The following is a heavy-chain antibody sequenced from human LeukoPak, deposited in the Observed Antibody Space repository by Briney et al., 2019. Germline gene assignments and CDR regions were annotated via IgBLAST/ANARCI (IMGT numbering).Heavy chain of an antibody. Sequence: GGSLRLSCVASGFTLSSYWMHWVRQAPGKGLVWVSRFNSDGRSTSHADSVKGRFTISRDNARNTLYLQMNSLRAEDTAVYYCARGGSGIAAAGDNWFDPWGQETLVTVSS. CDR2: FNSDGRST. CDR3: ARGGSGIAAAGDNWFDP. CDR1: GFTLSSYW. J-gene: IGHJ5*02. V-gene: IGHV3-74*01. D-gene: IGHD6-13*01.